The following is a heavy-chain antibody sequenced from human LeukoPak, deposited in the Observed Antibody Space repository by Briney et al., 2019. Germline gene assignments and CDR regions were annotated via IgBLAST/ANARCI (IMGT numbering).Heavy chain of an antibody. J-gene: IGHJ5*02. CDR2: IIPIFGTA. CDR3: ARVFGYSSGWYTSRGPNWFDP. CDR1: GYTFTSYA. Sequence: SVKVSCKASGYTFTSYAISWVRQAPGQGLEWMGRIIPIFGTANYAQKFQGRVTITTDESTSTAYMELSSLRSEDTAVYYCARVFGYSSGWYTSRGPNWFDPWGQGTLVTVSS. V-gene: IGHV1-69*05. D-gene: IGHD6-19*01.